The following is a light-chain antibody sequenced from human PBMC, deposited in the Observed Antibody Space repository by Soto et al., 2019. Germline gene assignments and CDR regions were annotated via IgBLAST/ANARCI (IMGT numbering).Light chain of an antibody. Sequence: QSVLTQPPSVSGAPGQRVTISCTGSSSNIGAGYDVQWYQQLPGTAPKLLISNSNNRASGVPDRFSGSRSDTSASLAITGIQAEDEADYYCQSFDRSLSGWVFGGGTQLTVL. CDR3: QSFDRSLSGWV. CDR2: NSN. V-gene: IGLV1-40*01. J-gene: IGLJ3*02. CDR1: SSNIGAGYD.